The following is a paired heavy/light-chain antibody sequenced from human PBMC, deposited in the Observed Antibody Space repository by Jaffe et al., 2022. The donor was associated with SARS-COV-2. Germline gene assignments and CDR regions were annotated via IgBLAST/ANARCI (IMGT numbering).Light chain of an antibody. V-gene: IGLV1-40*01. J-gene: IGLJ1*01. CDR1: SSNIGAGYD. Sequence: QSVLTQPPSVSGAPGQRVTISCTGSSSNIGAGYDVHWYQQLPGTAPKLLIYGNSNRPSGVPDRFSGSKSGTSASLAITGLQAEDEADYYCQSYDPPVFGTGTKVTVL. CDR3: QSYDPPV. CDR2: GNS.
Heavy chain of an antibody. D-gene: IGHD3-3*01. CDR2: IKSKTDGGTT. CDR1: GFTFSNAW. CDR3: TTDYDFWSGYLGGYFDY. J-gene: IGHJ4*02. V-gene: IGHV3-15*01. Sequence: EVQLVESGGGLVKPGGSLRLSCAASGFTFSNAWMSWVRQAPGKGLEWVGRIKSKTDGGTTDYAAPVKGRFTISRDDSKNTLYLQMNSLKTEDTAVYYCTTDYDFWSGYLGGYFDYWGQGTLVTVSS.